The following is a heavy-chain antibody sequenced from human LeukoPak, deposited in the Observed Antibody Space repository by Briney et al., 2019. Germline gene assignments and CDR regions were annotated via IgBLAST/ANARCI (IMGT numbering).Heavy chain of an antibody. CDR1: GYTFTNYG. J-gene: IGHJ5*02. Sequence: ASAKVSCKASGYTFTNYGISWVRQAPGQGLEWVGWINAYGDDTNYGQKFQDRVTMTTDRSTSTAYMELRSLRSDDTAVYYCARDWDGRHNWFDPWGQGTLVTVSS. CDR3: ARDWDGRHNWFDP. CDR2: INAYGDDT. V-gene: IGHV1-18*01. D-gene: IGHD1-26*01.